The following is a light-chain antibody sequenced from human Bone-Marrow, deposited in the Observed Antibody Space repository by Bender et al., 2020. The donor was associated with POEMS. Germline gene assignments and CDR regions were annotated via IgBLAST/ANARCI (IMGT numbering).Light chain of an antibody. Sequence: QTALTQPASVSGSPGQSITISCTGTSSDVGGYNYVSWYQQHPGKAPKLLISDVSDRPSGVSNRFSGSKSGNTASLTISGLQTEDEADYYCSSYTSSETVIFGGGTKLTVL. CDR2: DVS. CDR1: SSDVGGYNY. V-gene: IGLV2-14*03. J-gene: IGLJ2*01. CDR3: SSYTSSETVI.